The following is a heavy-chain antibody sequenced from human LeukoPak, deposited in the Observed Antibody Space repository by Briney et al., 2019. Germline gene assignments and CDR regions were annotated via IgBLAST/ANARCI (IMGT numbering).Heavy chain of an antibody. CDR3: AKTWGFGTSPPFDS. CDR1: GITFSSYW. J-gene: IGHJ4*02. V-gene: IGHV3-23*01. D-gene: IGHD3-16*01. CDR2: ISDRGGDT. Sequence: GGSLRLSCAASGITFSSYWMHWVRQAPGKGLEWVSVISDRGGDTYFADSVKGRFTISRDNSKNTLSLQMNSLRVEDTALYYCAKTWGFGTSPPFDSWGQGTMVIVSS.